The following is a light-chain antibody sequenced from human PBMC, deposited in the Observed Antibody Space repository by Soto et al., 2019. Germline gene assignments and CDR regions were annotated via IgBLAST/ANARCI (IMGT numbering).Light chain of an antibody. CDR3: MQALQTLPT. J-gene: IGKJ5*01. V-gene: IGKV2-28*01. CDR1: QSLLHSNGYNY. Sequence: DIVMTQSPLSLPVTPGEPASISCRSSQSLLHSNGYNYLDWYLQKPGQSPQLLIYLGSNRSSGVPDGFSGSGSGTDFTLKISRVEAEDVGVYYCMQALQTLPTFGQGTRL. CDR2: LGS.